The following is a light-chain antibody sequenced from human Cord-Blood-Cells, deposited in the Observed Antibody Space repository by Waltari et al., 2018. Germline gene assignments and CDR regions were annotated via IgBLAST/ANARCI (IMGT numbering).Light chain of an antibody. CDR2: EGS. CDR3: CSYAGSSTYV. CDR1: SSDVGRYNL. V-gene: IGLV2-23*01. Sequence: QSALTQPASVSGSPGQSITISCTGTSSDVGRYNLVSWYQQHPGKAPKPMSYEGSKRPPGVSNRFSGSKSGNPASLTISGLQAEDEADYYCCSYAGSSTYVFGTGTKVTVL. J-gene: IGLJ1*01.